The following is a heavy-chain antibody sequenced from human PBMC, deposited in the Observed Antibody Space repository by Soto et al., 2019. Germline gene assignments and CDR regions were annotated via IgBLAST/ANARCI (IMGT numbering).Heavy chain of an antibody. CDR2: IYYSGST. J-gene: IGHJ5*02. D-gene: IGHD3-10*01. CDR1: GGSISSGDYF. V-gene: IGHV4-30-4*01. Sequence: QVQLQESGPGLVKPSQTLSLTCTVSGGSISSGDYFWSWIRQPPGKGLEWIGYIYYSGSTYYNPSLKRRVTMSLDTSENQFSLKLTSVTAADTAVYYCARGEGNNMVRGGIDPWGQGTLVTVSS. CDR3: ARGEGNNMVRGGIDP.